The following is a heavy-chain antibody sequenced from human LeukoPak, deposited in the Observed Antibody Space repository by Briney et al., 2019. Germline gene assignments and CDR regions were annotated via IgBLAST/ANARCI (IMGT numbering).Heavy chain of an antibody. V-gene: IGHV3-23*01. J-gene: IGHJ4*02. Sequence: PGVSLRLSCAASGFTFSSYAMSWVRQAPGKGLEWVSGISGSGGNTYYADSVKGRFTISRDNSKSTLYLQMNSLRAEDTAVYYCAKDPSLSYDSSGYYYHYWGQGTLVTVSS. D-gene: IGHD3-22*01. CDR3: AKDPSLSYDSSGYYYHY. CDR1: GFTFSSYA. CDR2: ISGSGGNT.